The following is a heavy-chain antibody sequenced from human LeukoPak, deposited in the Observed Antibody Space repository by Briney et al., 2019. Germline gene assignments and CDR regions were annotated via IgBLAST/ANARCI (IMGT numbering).Heavy chain of an antibody. CDR1: GFAVGDYS. Sequence: PGGSLRLSCTGSGFAVGDYSLSWFRQAPGKGLEWVGFIRSKGDGGKTEYAASVKRRFIISRDDSKNTAYLQMNSLKSDDTGLYYCSRQWEQLPYYFDYWGQGTLVTVSS. CDR3: SRQWEQLPYYFDY. D-gene: IGHD1/OR15-1a*01. J-gene: IGHJ4*02. V-gene: IGHV3-49*03. CDR2: IRSKGDGGKT.